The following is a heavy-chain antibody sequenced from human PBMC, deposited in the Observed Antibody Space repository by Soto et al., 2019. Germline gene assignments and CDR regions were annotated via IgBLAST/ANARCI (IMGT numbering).Heavy chain of an antibody. Sequence: QVQLQESGPGLVKPSETLSLTCTVSGDSINFYHWTWVRQPPGKGLEWMGYIYYTGSTTYNPSLKSRVSISVDTSKSQFSLKLSSGTAADSAVDYLARVARTGQYYFDFWGQGALVTVSS. D-gene: IGHD1-1*01. CDR1: GDSINFYH. V-gene: IGHV4-59*01. CDR3: ARVARTGQYYFDF. J-gene: IGHJ4*02. CDR2: IYYTGST.